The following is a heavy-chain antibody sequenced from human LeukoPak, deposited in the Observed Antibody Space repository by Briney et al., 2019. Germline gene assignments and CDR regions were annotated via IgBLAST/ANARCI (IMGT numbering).Heavy chain of an antibody. V-gene: IGHV4-4*02. J-gene: IGHJ4*02. CDR2: IYHSEST. Sequence: SETLSLTCAVSGGSISSSNWWSWVRQPPGKGLEWIGEIYHSESTNYNPSLKSRVTISVDKSKNQFSLKLSSVTAADTAVYYCARGKGSGGSLAYFDYWGQGTLVTVSS. D-gene: IGHD2-15*01. CDR3: ARGKGSGGSLAYFDY. CDR1: GGSISSSNW.